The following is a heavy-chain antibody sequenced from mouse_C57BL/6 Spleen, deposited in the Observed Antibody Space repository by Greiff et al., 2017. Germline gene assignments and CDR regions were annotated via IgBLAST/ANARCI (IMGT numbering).Heavy chain of an antibody. Sequence: QVQLQQPGPELVKPGASVKLSCKASGYTFTSYWMHWVKQRPGQGLEWIGNINPSNGGTNYNEKFKSKATLTVDKSSSTAYMQLSSLTSEDSAVYYGARSGGYDDRTWFAYWGQGTLVTVSA. CDR1: GYTFTSYW. V-gene: IGHV1-53*01. CDR3: ARSGGYDDRTWFAY. J-gene: IGHJ3*01. CDR2: INPSNGGT. D-gene: IGHD2-2*01.